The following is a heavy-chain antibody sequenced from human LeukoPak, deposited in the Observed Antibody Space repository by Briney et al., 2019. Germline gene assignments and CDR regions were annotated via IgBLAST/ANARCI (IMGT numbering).Heavy chain of an antibody. CDR1: GFTFSSYW. CDR2: INHNGNVN. D-gene: IGHD3-16*01. Sequence: GGSLRLSCAASGFTFSSYWMNWARQAPGKGLEWVASINHNGNVNYYVDSVKGRFTISRDNAKNSLHLQMSNLRAEDTAVYFCARGGGLDVWGQGATVTVSS. J-gene: IGHJ6*02. V-gene: IGHV3-7*03. CDR3: ARGGGLDV.